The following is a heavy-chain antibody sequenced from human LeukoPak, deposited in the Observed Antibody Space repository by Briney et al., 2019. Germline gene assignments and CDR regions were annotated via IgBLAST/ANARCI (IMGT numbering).Heavy chain of an antibody. CDR3: ARVYYYDSSGYYLAY. CDR2: IIPIFGTA. D-gene: IGHD3-22*01. Sequence: GASVKVSCKASGVTFSNYAFTWVRQAPGQGLEWMGGIIPIFGTANYAQKFQGRVTITADKSTSTAYMELSSLRSEDTAVYYCARVYYYDSSGYYLAYWGQGTLVTVSS. V-gene: IGHV1-69*06. J-gene: IGHJ4*02. CDR1: GVTFSNYA.